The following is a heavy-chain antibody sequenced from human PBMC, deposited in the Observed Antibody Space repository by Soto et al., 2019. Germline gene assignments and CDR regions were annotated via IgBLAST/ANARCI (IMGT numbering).Heavy chain of an antibody. CDR1: GFTFNIYA. J-gene: IGHJ6*02. Sequence: GGSLRLSCAASGFTFNIYALHWVRQAPGKCLEWVAVISFDGTKKYYSDSVKGRFTISRDNLKNTLYLQMNNLRVEDAALYFCAREDDYGYRYINYGLDVWGQGXTLTVYS. CDR3: AREDDYGYRYINYGLDV. V-gene: IGHV3-30-3*01. D-gene: IGHD4-17*01. CDR2: ISFDGTKK.